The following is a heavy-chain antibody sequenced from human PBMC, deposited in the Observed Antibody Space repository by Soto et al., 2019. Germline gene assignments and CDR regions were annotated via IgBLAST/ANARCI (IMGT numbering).Heavy chain of an antibody. D-gene: IGHD2-15*01. J-gene: IGHJ6*02. CDR2: VIPIFGTP. V-gene: IGHV1-69*01. CDR1: GGTFSTYA. CDR3: ARSQGGSSSLDIYYYYYYGMDV. Sequence: QVQLVQSGAEVKKPGSSVKVSCKAPGGTFSTYAISWVRQAPGQGLEWRGGVIPIFGTPKYAQKFQGRVTITADESTSTGDMELRSLRSEDTAVYYCARSQGGSSSLDIYYYYYYGMDVWGQGTTVTVSS.